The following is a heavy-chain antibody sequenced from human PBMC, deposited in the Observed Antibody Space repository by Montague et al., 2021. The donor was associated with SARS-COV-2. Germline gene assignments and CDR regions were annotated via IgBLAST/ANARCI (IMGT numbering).Heavy chain of an antibody. CDR1: GHSISESY. Sequence: SETLSLTCSVSGHSISESYWVWIRQPPGKGLEWIGSFNAGGSTFSRPGLKSRISTSVDTSKNEISLTLNSVTATDTAIYYCVRGHRWTAANNAYEDWGQGTLVTVSS. CDR2: FNAGGST. V-gene: IGHV4-38-2*02. D-gene: IGHD6-13*01. CDR3: VRGHRWTAANNAYED. J-gene: IGHJ4*02.